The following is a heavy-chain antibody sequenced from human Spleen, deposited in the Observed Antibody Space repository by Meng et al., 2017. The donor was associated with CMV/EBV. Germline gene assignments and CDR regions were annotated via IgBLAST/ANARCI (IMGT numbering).Heavy chain of an antibody. CDR3: ARDLITYSGYDWVRGGMDV. Sequence: SGGYYWSWIRQHPGKGLEWIGYIYYSGSTYYNPSLKSRVTISVDTSKNQFSLKLSSVTAADTAVYYCARDLITYSGYDWVRGGMDVWGQGTTVTVSS. CDR1: SGGYY. J-gene: IGHJ6*02. D-gene: IGHD5-12*01. V-gene: IGHV4-31*02. CDR2: IYYSGST.